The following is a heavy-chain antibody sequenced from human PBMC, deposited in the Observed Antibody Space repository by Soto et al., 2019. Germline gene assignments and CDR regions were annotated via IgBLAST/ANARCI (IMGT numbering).Heavy chain of an antibody. D-gene: IGHD3-16*01. CDR2: ISPYNDHT. J-gene: IGHJ6*02. Sequence: QVQLAQSTGEVKKPGASVRVSGKATGYTFIRYGIAWVRQAPGQGFEWMGWISPYNDHTVYAQKFQGRVTMTADTSTRTVYMNLRGLKSDDTAVYYCARGGYYDTSWGKLSHYGLDVWGQGTSVSVSS. V-gene: IGHV1-18*01. CDR1: GYTFIRYG. CDR3: ARGGYYDTSWGKLSHYGLDV.